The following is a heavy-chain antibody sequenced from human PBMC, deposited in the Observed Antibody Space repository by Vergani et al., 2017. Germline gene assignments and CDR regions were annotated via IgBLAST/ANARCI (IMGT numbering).Heavy chain of an antibody. V-gene: IGHV3-23*04. J-gene: IGHJ3*02. CDR3: AKHYSSGWYDAFDI. D-gene: IGHD6-19*01. Sequence: EVQLVESGGGLVQPGRSLRLSCAASGFTFDDYAMHWVRQAPGKGLEWVSAISGSGGSTYYADSVKVRFTISSDNSKNTLYLQMNSLRAEETAVYYCAKHYSSGWYDAFDIWGQGTMVTVSS. CDR2: ISGSGGST. CDR1: GFTFDDYA.